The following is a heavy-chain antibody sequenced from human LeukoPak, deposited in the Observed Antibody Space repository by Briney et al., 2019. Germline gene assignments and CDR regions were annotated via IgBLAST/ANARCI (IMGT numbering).Heavy chain of an antibody. Sequence: SVKVSCKAAGGAFSSYAISWVRQAPGQGLEWMGGIIPIFGTANYAQKFQGRVTITADESTSTAYMELSSLRSEDTAVYYCARDGMSAGFDPWGQGTLVTVSS. CDR1: GGAFSSYA. CDR2: IIPIFGTA. V-gene: IGHV1-69*13. J-gene: IGHJ5*02. CDR3: ARDGMSAGFDP.